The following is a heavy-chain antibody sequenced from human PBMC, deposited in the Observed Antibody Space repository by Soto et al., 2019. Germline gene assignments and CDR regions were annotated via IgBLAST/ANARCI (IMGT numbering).Heavy chain of an antibody. Sequence: GGSLRLSCAASGFTFSSYAMTWVRHAPGRGLEWVSAISGSGGNTYYAESVKGRFTISRDNSKNTLYLQMNSLRAEDTAVYYCAKDSGFGWLNFDCWGQGTPVTVSS. CDR2: ISGSGGNT. D-gene: IGHD6-19*01. CDR3: AKDSGFGWLNFDC. CDR1: GFTFSSYA. J-gene: IGHJ4*02. V-gene: IGHV3-23*01.